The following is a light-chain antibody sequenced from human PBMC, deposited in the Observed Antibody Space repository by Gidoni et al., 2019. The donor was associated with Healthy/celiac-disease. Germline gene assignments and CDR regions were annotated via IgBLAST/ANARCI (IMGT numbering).Light chain of an antibody. CDR2: AAS. J-gene: IGKJ2*01. CDR1: QSISSY. CDR3: QQSYSTPFMYT. Sequence: DFQMTQSPSSLSASVGDRVTITCRASQSISSYLNWYQQKPGKAPKLLIYAASSLQSGVPSRFSGSGSGTDFTLTISSLQPEDFATYYCQQSYSTPFMYTFGQGTKLEIK. V-gene: IGKV1-39*01.